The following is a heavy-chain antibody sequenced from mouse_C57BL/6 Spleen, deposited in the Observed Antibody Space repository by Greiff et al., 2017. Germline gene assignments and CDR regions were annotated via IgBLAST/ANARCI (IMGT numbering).Heavy chain of an antibody. Sequence: GGGLVQPKGSLKLSCAASGFSFNTYAMNWVRQAPGKGLEWVARIRSKSNNYATYYADSVKDRFTISRDDSESMLYLQMNNLKTEDTAMYYCVRSTTVVEAMDYWGQGTSVTVSS. CDR3: VRSTTVVEAMDY. D-gene: IGHD1-1*01. V-gene: IGHV10-1*01. CDR2: IRSKSNNYAT. J-gene: IGHJ4*01. CDR1: GFSFNTYA.